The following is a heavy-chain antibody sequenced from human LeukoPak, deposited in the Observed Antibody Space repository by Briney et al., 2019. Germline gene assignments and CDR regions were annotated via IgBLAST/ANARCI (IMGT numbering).Heavy chain of an antibody. J-gene: IGHJ4*02. V-gene: IGHV6-1*01. CDR3: ARTGGHFDY. CDR1: GDSVSSNSAA. D-gene: IGHD3-10*01. CDR2: TYYRSKWYS. Sequence: SQTLSLTCAISGDSVSSNSAAWNWIRQSPSRGLEWLGRTYYRSKWYSEYAVSVRGRTTINPDTSKNQFSLQLTSVTPEDTAVYYCARTGGHFDYWGQGTLVTVSS.